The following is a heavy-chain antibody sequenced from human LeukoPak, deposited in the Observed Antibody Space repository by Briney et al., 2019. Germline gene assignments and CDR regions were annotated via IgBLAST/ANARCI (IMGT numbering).Heavy chain of an antibody. V-gene: IGHV1-46*01. CDR3: AREPPESYYFDY. CDR1: GYIFSNHY. Sequence: DSVTVSCKPSGYIFSNHYVHWVRQAPGQGPECMGIIRPSSGRADYTQKFQGRVTMTRDMSTTTVYMELTTLGSDETAVYFCAREPPESYYFDYWGQGTLVTVSS. J-gene: IGHJ4*02. D-gene: IGHD2/OR15-2a*01. CDR2: IRPSSGRA.